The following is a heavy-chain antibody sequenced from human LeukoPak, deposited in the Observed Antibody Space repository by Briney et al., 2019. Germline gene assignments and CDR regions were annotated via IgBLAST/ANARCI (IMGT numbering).Heavy chain of an antibody. CDR2: IYYSGNT. V-gene: IGHV4-39*01. D-gene: IGHD2-2*01. J-gene: IGHJ6*03. Sequence: SETLSLTCTVSGGSISSSSYCWGWIRQPPGKGLEWIGSIYYSGNTYYNPSLKSRVTISVDTSKNQFPLKLSSVTAADTAVYYCARRTSRYYMDVWGKGTTATVSS. CDR3: ARRTSRYYMDV. CDR1: GGSISSSSYC.